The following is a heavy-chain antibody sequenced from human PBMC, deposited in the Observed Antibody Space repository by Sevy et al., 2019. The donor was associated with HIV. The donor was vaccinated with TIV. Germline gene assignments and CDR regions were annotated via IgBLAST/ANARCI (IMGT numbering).Heavy chain of an antibody. CDR2: ISSSSSYI. Sequence: GGSLRLSCAASGFTFSSYSMNWVRQAPGKGLEWVSSISSSSSYIYYADSVKGRFTISRDNAKNSLYLQMNSLRAEDMAVYYCARAYYDSSGYQPNDAFDIWGQWTMVTVSS. J-gene: IGHJ3*02. CDR3: ARAYYDSSGYQPNDAFDI. V-gene: IGHV3-21*01. D-gene: IGHD3-22*01. CDR1: GFTFSSYS.